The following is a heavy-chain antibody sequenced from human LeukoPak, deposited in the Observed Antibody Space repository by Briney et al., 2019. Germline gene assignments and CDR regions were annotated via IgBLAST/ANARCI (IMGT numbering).Heavy chain of an antibody. CDR3: ARDGRAVAGRVGSYYYYGMDV. CDR1: GFTFSSYT. V-gene: IGHV3-30-3*01. D-gene: IGHD6-19*01. J-gene: IGHJ6*02. CDR2: ISYDGSNK. Sequence: PGGSLRLSCAASGFTFSSYTMHWVRQAPGKGLEWVAVISYDGSNKYYADSVKGRFTISRDNSKNTLYLQMNSLRAEDTAVYYCARDGRAVAGRVGSYYYYGMDVWGQGTTVTVSS.